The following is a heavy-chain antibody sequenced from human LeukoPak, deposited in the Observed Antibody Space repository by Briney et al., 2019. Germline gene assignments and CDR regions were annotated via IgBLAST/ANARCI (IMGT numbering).Heavy chain of an antibody. V-gene: IGHV3-23*01. CDR3: AKDLSTVTTFQLNHGAEYFQH. J-gene: IGHJ1*01. Sequence: GGSLRLSCAASGFTFSSYAMSWVRQAPGKGLEWVSAISGSGGSTYYADSVKGRFTISRDNSKNTLYLQMNSLRAEDTAVYYCAKDLSTVTTFQLNHGAEYFQHWGQGTLVTVSS. D-gene: IGHD4-4*01. CDR2: ISGSGGST. CDR1: GFTFSSYA.